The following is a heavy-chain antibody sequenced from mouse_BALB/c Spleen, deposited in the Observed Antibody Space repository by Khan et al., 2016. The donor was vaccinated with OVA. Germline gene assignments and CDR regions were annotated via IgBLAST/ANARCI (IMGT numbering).Heavy chain of an antibody. CDR2: INPPNGNP. CDR3: ASMAEK. Sequence: VQLKQSGAELVKPGATVKLSCTASGLNFKDTYMHWLKQWPEQGLEWIGRINPPNGNPKYDPNFQGKATISADKSSHTAYMQLSSLTSEDTAAYYCASMAEKWGQGTTLTVSS. J-gene: IGHJ2*01. D-gene: IGHD1-1*02. CDR1: GLNFKDTY. V-gene: IGHV14-3*02.